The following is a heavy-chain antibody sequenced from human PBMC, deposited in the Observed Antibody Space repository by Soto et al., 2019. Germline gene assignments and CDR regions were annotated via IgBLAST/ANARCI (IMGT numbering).Heavy chain of an antibody. CDR1: GYTFTSHG. V-gene: IGHV1-18*01. CDR2: ISPFNGRR. D-gene: IGHD1-1*01. J-gene: IGHJ6*02. Sequence: QVHLVQSGLEVRKPGASVRLSCKASGYTFTSHGISWVRQAPGQGLEWVGWISPFNGRRDIGDSFQGRVSMSTDTGSAYMEVRGLRFDDTAIYFCGRCIQPSVPSAMDVWGQGTTVIVSS. CDR3: GRCIQPSVPSAMDV.